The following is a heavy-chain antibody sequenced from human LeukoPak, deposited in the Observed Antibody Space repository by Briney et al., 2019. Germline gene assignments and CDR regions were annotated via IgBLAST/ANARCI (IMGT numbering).Heavy chain of an antibody. V-gene: IGHV3-15*01. Sequence: GGSLRLSCAASGFTLNNAWMNWVRQAPGKGLEWVGRIKSKNVGGTTDYAAPVKGRFTISRDDSKNTVYLQMNSLKIEDTAVYYCTSHAAFDPWGQGTLVTVSS. CDR1: GFTLNNAW. CDR3: TSHAAFDP. CDR2: IKSKNVGGTT. J-gene: IGHJ5*02.